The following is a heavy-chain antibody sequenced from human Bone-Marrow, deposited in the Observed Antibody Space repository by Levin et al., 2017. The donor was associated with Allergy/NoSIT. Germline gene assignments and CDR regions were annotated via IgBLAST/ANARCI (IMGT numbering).Heavy chain of an antibody. CDR1: GYEFTTYW. Sequence: GESLKISCRASGYEFTTYWIAWVRQMPGKGLEWIGNIYPGDSDIRYSPSFQGQVTMSADKSISTAYLQWSSLKASDTAIYYCARETSASFDPWGQGTLVTVSS. CDR2: IYPGDSDI. V-gene: IGHV5-51*01. J-gene: IGHJ5*02. CDR3: ARETSASFDP.